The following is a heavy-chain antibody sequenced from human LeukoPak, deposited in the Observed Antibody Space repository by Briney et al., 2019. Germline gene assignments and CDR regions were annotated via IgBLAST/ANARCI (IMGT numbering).Heavy chain of an antibody. CDR3: ARVVRYYDSSGYYHTPLDY. CDR1: GGSISSGGYY. V-gene: IGHV4-31*03. CDR2: IYYSGST. J-gene: IGHJ4*02. D-gene: IGHD3-22*01. Sequence: NSSETLSPTCTVSGGSISSGGYYWSWIRQHPGKGLEWIGYIYYSGSTYYNPSLKSRVTISVDTSKNQFSLKLSSVTAADTAMYYCARVVRYYDSSGYYHTPLDYWGQGTLVTVSS.